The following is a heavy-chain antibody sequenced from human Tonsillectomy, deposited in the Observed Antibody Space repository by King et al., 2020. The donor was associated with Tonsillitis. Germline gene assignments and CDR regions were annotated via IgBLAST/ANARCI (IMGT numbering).Heavy chain of an antibody. CDR3: ARNKYTSGWTYYHGTDV. CDR2: IDWNDVK. J-gene: IGHJ6*02. Sequence: QVTLKESGPALVKPTQTLTLTCTFSGFSLTTSGMCLSWIRQPPGKALEWLALIDWNDVKYYSASLKTRLTISKDTSKNQVVLTMTNMDPVDTATYFCARNKYTSGWTYYHGTDVWGQGTTVTVSS. V-gene: IGHV2-70*01. D-gene: IGHD6-19*01. CDR1: GFSLTTSGMC.